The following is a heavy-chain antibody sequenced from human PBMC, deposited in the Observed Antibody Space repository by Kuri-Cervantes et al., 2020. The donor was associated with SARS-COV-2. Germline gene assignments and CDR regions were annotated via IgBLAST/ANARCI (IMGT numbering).Heavy chain of an antibody. J-gene: IGHJ4*02. CDR1: GFTFSSYA. Sequence: GESLKISCAASGFTFSSYAMSWVRQAPGKGLEWVSAISGSGGSTYYADSVKGRFTISRDSSKNTLYLQMNSLRAEDTAVYYCAKDQHGIVVVVAAIDYWGQGTLVTVSS. V-gene: IGHV3-23*01. CDR2: ISGSGGST. D-gene: IGHD2-15*01. CDR3: AKDQHGIVVVVAAIDY.